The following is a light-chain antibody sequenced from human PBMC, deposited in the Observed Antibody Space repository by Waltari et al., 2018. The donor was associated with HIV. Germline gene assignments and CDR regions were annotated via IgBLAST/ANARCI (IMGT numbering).Light chain of an antibody. Sequence: DIQMTQSPSSLSASVGDRVTITCRASQDISSYLHWYQQSPGKPPKLLIYAASRLQSGVPSRFSGSGSGTDFTLTISSLQPEDFATYYCQQSSSTMFTFGQGTKLEI. CDR2: AAS. V-gene: IGKV1-39*01. CDR3: QQSSSTMFT. CDR1: QDISSY. J-gene: IGKJ2*01.